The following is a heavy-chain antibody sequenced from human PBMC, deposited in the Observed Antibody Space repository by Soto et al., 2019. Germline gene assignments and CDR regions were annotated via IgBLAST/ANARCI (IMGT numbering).Heavy chain of an antibody. Sequence: GGSLRLSCAASGFTFSSYGMHWVRQAPGKGLEWVAVIWYDGSNKYYADSVKGRFTISRDNSKNTLYLQMNSLRAEDTAVYYCAREDYSNYYYYYGMDVWGQGTTVTVSS. D-gene: IGHD4-4*01. CDR1: GFTFSSYG. CDR2: IWYDGSNK. J-gene: IGHJ6*02. V-gene: IGHV3-33*01. CDR3: AREDYSNYYYYYGMDV.